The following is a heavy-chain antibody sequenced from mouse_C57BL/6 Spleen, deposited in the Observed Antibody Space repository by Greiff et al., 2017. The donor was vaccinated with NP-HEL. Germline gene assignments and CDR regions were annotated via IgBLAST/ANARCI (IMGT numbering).Heavy chain of an antibody. CDR1: GYTFTSYW. CDR2: IYPGSGST. J-gene: IGHJ2*01. V-gene: IGHV1-55*01. D-gene: IGHD1-1*02. Sequence: QVHVKQPGAELVKPGASVKMSCKASGYTFTSYWITWVKQRPGQGLEWIGDIYPGSGSTNYNEKFKSKATLTVDTSSSTAYMQLSSLTSEDSAVYYCARRGGYCFDYWGQGTTLTVSS. CDR3: ARRGGYCFDY.